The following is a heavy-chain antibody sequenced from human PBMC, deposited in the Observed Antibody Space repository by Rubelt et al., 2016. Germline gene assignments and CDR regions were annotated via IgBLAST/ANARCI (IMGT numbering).Heavy chain of an antibody. Sequence: APGKGLEWVAVISYDGSNKYYADSVKGRFTISRDNSKNTLYLQMNSLRAEDTAVCYCARTVVFDPWGQGTLVTVSS. CDR2: ISYDGSNK. CDR3: ARTVVFDP. J-gene: IGHJ5*02. V-gene: IGHV3-30*04.